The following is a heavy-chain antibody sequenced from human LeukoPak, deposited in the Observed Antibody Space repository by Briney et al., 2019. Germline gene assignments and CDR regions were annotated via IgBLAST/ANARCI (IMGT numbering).Heavy chain of an antibody. D-gene: IGHD6-19*01. J-gene: IGHJ4*02. V-gene: IGHV3-13*01. CDR2: IGIRGDT. CDR3: ARGGIQVSGIDEFDY. CDR1: GFTFIDYD. Sequence: PGGSLRLSCAASGFTFIDYDMHWVRQVIGKGLEWVSAIGIRGDTHYSGSVKGRFTIPREKAESSLYLQMNSLRAEDTAVYYCARGGIQVSGIDEFDYWGQGTLVTVSS.